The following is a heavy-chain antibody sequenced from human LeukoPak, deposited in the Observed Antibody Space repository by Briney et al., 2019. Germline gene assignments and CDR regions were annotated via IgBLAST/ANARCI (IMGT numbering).Heavy chain of an antibody. CDR1: GGSISSSSYY. J-gene: IGHJ5*02. D-gene: IGHD3-9*01. V-gene: IGHV4-39*07. CDR2: IYYSGST. Sequence: SETLSLTCTVSGGSISSSSYYWGWIRQPPGKGLEWIGSIYYSGSTYYNPSLKSRVTISVDTSKNQFSLKLSSVTAADTAVYYCARSFLLRYFDRLSQFDPWGQGTLVTVSS. CDR3: ARSFLLRYFDRLSQFDP.